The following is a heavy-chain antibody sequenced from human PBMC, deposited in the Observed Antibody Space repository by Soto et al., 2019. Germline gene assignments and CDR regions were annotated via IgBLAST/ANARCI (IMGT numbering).Heavy chain of an antibody. CDR1: GFSLTTSGVG. CDR2: IYWDGDK. D-gene: IGHD5-12*01. V-gene: IGHV2-5*02. CDR3: AHRRPPTNYDLPGGYFDS. Sequence: QITLKESGPTLVKPTQTLTLTCTFSGFSLTTSGVGVDWIRQPPGKALEWLALIYWDGDKRYSPSLNSRRTITKDSSKIQLLLTITNMDPVDTATYCCAHRRPPTNYDLPGGYFDSWGQGTLVTVSA. J-gene: IGHJ4*02.